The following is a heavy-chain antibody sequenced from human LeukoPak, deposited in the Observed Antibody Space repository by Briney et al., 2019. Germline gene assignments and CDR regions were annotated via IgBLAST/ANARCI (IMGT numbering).Heavy chain of an antibody. D-gene: IGHD3-22*01. CDR1: GFTFSSYA. J-gene: IGHJ4*02. CDR3: AKEFLSPYDSSGYFDY. CDR2: ISGSGGST. Sequence: GGSLRLSCAASGFTFSSYAMSWVRQAPGKGLEWVSAISGSGGSTYYADSVKGRFTISRDNPKNTLYLQMNSLRAEDTAVYYCAKEFLSPYDSSGYFDYWGQGTLVTVSS. V-gene: IGHV3-23*01.